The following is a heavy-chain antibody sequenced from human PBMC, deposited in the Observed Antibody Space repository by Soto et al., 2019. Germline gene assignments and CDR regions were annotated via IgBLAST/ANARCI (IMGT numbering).Heavy chain of an antibody. J-gene: IGHJ4*02. CDR1: GFTFSSYG. D-gene: IGHD6-19*01. V-gene: IGHV3-30*18. CDR2: ISYDGSNK. CDR3: AKDRFRIVVAAPFDS. Sequence: QVQLVESGGGVVQPGRSLRLSCAASGFTFSSYGMHWVRQAPGKGLEWVAIISYDGSNKYYADSVKGRFTISRDNSKNTLYLQMNSLRAEDTAVYYCAKDRFRIVVAAPFDSWGQGTLVTVSS.